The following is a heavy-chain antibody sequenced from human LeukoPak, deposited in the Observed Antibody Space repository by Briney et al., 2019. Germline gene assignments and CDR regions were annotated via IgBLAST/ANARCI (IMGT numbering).Heavy chain of an antibody. V-gene: IGHV3-74*01. D-gene: IGHD6-13*01. CDR2: INSDGSST. J-gene: IGHJ2*01. Sequence: PGGSLRLSCAASGFTFSSYWMHWVRQAPGKGLVWVSRINSDGSSTSYADSVKGRFTTSRDNAKNTPYLQMNSLRAEDTAVYYCARSSERSSWYAVWNWYFDLWGRGTLVTVSS. CDR3: ARSSERSSWYAVWNWYFDL. CDR1: GFTFSSYW.